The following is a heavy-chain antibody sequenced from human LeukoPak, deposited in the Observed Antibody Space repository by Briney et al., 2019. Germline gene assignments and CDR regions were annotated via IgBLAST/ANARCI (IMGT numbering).Heavy chain of an antibody. CDR2: IYYSGST. CDR1: GGSISSYY. J-gene: IGHJ5*02. Sequence: SETLSLTCTVSGGSISSYYWSWIRQPPGKGLEWIGYIYYSGSTNYNPSLKSRVTISVDTSKNQFSLKLSSVTAADTAVYYCARAYSSSWGRAWFDPWGQGTLVTVSS. CDR3: ARAYSSSWGRAWFDP. V-gene: IGHV4-59*01. D-gene: IGHD6-13*01.